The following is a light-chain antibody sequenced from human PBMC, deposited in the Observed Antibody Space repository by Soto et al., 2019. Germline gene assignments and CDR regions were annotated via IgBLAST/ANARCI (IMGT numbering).Light chain of an antibody. CDR2: GAS. CDR3: QQSAT. J-gene: IGKJ1*01. CDR1: QWVSSSY. V-gene: IGKV3-20*01. Sequence: EIGWRHYQGPLSCSPGQRAPLSCRSSQWVSSSYLAWYKQKPGQGPRPLIYGASSRATGIPDRFSGSGSGTDFTLTISRLEPEDFAVYYCQQSATFGQGTKVEIK.